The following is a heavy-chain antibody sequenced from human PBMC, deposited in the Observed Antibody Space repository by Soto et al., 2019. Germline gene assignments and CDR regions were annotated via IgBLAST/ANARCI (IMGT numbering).Heavy chain of an antibody. J-gene: IGHJ6*02. Sequence: TLSLTCTVSGGSISSGGYYWSWIRQHPGKGLEWIGYIYYSGSTYYNPSLKSRVTISVDTSKNQFSLKLSSVTAADTAVYYCARDRLSITIFGVDYYGMDVWGQGTTVTVSS. CDR3: ARDRLSITIFGVDYYGMDV. CDR2: IYYSGST. D-gene: IGHD3-3*01. CDR1: GGSISSGGYY. V-gene: IGHV4-31*03.